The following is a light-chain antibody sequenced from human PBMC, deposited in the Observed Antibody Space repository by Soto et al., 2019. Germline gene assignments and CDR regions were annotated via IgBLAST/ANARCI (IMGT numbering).Light chain of an antibody. Sequence: DIQMTQSPSSLSASVGDSVIITCRASQSISTNLNRYQQKPGRAPNLLIYTASSLQNGVPSRFSGSVSGTDFTLTISSLQPEDFATYYCQETHSTPPRTFGQGTRVEVK. V-gene: IGKV1-39*01. CDR2: TAS. CDR1: QSISTN. CDR3: QETHSTPPRT. J-gene: IGKJ1*01.